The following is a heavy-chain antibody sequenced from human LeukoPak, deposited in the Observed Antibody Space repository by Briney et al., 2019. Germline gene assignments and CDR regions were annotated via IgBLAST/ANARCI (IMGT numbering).Heavy chain of an antibody. V-gene: IGHV4-39*07. CDR1: GGSISSSSYY. D-gene: IGHD3-10*01. Sequence: PSETLSLTCTVSGGSISSSSYYWGWIRQPPGKGLEWIGSIYYTGSTYYNPSLKSRVTISVDTSKNQFSLKLSSVTAADTAVYYCARVPITDYYYGSGSPDYWGQGTLVTVSS. CDR3: ARVPITDYYYGSGSPDY. CDR2: IYYTGST. J-gene: IGHJ4*02.